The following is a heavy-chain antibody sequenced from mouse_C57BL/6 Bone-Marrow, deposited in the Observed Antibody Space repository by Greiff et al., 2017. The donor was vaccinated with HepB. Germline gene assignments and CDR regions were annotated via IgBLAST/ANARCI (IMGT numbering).Heavy chain of an antibody. V-gene: IGHV8-8*01. CDR1: GFSLSTFGMG. Sequence: QVQLKESGPGILQPSQTLSLTCSFSGFSLSTFGMGVGWIRQPSGKGLEWLAHIWWDDDKYYNPALKSRLTISKDTSKNQVFLKIANVDTADTATYYCARIAGGILFRGFYYAMDYWGQGTSVTVSS. J-gene: IGHJ4*01. CDR3: ARIAGGILFRGFYYAMDY. D-gene: IGHD1-1*02. CDR2: IWWDDDK.